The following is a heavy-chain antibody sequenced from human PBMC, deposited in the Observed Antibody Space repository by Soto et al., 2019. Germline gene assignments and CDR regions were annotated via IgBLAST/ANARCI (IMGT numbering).Heavy chain of an antibody. J-gene: IGHJ6*02. CDR2: IKQDGSEK. CDR3: ERDSIYDFGSVGYFYYCMDS. V-gene: IGHV3-7*01. D-gene: IGHD3-3*01. CDR1: GFTFSSYC. Sequence: GESLRHSCAASGFTFSSYCMSWVRQAPGTGLEWVANIKQDGSEKYYVDSVKGRFTISRDNAKNSLYLQMNSLRAEDTAVYYCERDSIYDFGSVGYFYYCMDSWCQGNMVTV.